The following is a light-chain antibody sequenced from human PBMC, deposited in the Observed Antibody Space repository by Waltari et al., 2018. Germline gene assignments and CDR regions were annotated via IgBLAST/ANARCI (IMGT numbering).Light chain of an antibody. CDR2: GAS. Sequence: EIVLTQSPGTLSLSPGERATLSCRASQSVSRTVAWYQQKPGQAPKLLIYGASIRATGIPDRFTGSGSGTDFSLTISSLEPEDFAIYFCQHYVRLPATFGQGTKVEIK. V-gene: IGKV3-20*01. J-gene: IGKJ1*01. CDR1: QSVSRTV. CDR3: QHYVRLPAT.